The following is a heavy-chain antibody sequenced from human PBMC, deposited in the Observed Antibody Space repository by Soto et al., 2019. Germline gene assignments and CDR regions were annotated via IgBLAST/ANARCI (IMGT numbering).Heavy chain of an antibody. CDR2: IYYSGST. V-gene: IGHV4-30-4*01. CDR3: ARARFVLVPWFDP. D-gene: IGHD2-2*01. CDR1: GGSISSGDYY. Sequence: PSETLSLTCTVSGGSISSGDYYWSWIRQPPGKGLEWIGYIYYSGSTYYNPSLKSRVTISVDTSKNQFSLKLSSVTAADTAVYYCARARFVLVPWFDPWGQGTLVTVSS. J-gene: IGHJ5*02.